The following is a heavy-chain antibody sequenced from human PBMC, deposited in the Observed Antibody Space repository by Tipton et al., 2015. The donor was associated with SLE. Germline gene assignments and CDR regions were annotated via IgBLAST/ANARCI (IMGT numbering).Heavy chain of an antibody. CDR2: IYHSGIT. D-gene: IGHD3-16*01. V-gene: IGHV4-59*01. J-gene: IGHJ6*02. CDR1: GGSIRSYY. CDR3: ARDSLNWGSYYHGMDV. Sequence: TLSLTCTVSGGSIRSYYWTWIRQPPGKRLEWIAYIYHSGITNYNPSLKSRVTISVDTSKSQIFLKMSSVTAADTAVYYCARDSLNWGSYYHGMDVWGQGTTVTVSS.